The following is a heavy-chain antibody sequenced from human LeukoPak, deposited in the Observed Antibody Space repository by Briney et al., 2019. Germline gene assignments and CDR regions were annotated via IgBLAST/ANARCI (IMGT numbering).Heavy chain of an antibody. CDR3: ARLLGYYDSSGYFDY. V-gene: IGHV3-21*01. CDR1: GFTFSSYS. D-gene: IGHD3-22*01. Sequence: GGSLRLSCAASGFTFSSYSMNWVRQTPGKGLEWVSSISSSSSYIYYADSVKGRFTISRDNAKNSLYLQMNSLRAEDTAVNYCARLLGYYDSSGYFDYWGQGTLVTVSS. CDR2: ISSSSSYI. J-gene: IGHJ4*02.